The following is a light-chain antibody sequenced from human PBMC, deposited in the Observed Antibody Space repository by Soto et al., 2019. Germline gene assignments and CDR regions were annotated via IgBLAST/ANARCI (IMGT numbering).Light chain of an antibody. V-gene: IGLV1-47*02. CDR3: AAWDDSLSGHWV. J-gene: IGLJ3*02. CDR2: SNN. CDR1: SSNSGSNY. Sequence: QPVLTQPPSASGTPGQRVTISCSGSSSNSGSNYVYWYQQLPGTAPKLLIYSNNQRPSGVPDRFSGSKSGTSASLAISGLRSEDEADYYCAAWDDSLSGHWVFGGGTKLTVL.